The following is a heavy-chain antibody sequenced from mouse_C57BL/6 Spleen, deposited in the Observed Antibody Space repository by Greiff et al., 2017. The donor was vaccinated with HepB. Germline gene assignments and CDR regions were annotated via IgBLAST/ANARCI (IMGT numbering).Heavy chain of an antibody. D-gene: IGHD2-5*01. V-gene: IGHV1-53*01. CDR3: ARLDYSNWYFDV. J-gene: IGHJ1*03. Sequence: QVQLQQPGPELVKPGASVKLSCKASGYTFTSYWMHWVKQRPGQGLEWIGNINPSNGGTNYNEKFKSKATLTVDKSSSTAYMQISSLTSEDSAVYYCARLDYSNWYFDVWGTGTTVTVSS. CDR2: INPSNGGT. CDR1: GYTFTSYW.